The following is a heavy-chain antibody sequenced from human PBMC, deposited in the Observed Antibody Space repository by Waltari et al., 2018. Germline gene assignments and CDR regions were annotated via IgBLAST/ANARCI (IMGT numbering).Heavy chain of an antibody. D-gene: IGHD2-8*02. J-gene: IGHJ6*02. Sequence: QVQLQQWGAGLLQPSETLSLTCAVYGGSLRGYYWGWVRQPPGKGLEWIGEINHNGNINRNPSLRSRVTMLVDTSKSQLSLKINSVTAADTAVYYCVRLEDCTGPGGNCYSGDSFAMDVWGQGTTVTVSS. CDR1: GGSLRGYY. V-gene: IGHV4-34*02. CDR2: INHNGNI. CDR3: VRLEDCTGPGGNCYSGDSFAMDV.